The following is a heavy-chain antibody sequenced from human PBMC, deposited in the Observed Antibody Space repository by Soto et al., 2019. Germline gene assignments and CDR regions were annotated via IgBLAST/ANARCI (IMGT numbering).Heavy chain of an antibody. Sequence: GGSLRLSCAASGFTFSSYAISWVRQAPWKGLEWVSAISGSGVSTYYADSVKGRFTISRDNSKNTLYLQMNSLRAEDTAVYYCCVLRGVYYYGSGSYSPPGAFDICGQGTMVPFSS. CDR3: CVLRGVYYYGSGSYSPPGAFDI. CDR1: GFTFSSYA. V-gene: IGHV3-23*01. J-gene: IGHJ3*02. CDR2: ISGSGVST. D-gene: IGHD3-10*01.